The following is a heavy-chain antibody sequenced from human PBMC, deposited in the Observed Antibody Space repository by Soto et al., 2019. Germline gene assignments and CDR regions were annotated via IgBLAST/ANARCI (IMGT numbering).Heavy chain of an antibody. J-gene: IGHJ6*03. CDR3: TTGGVVVVPAARDYYYYYMDV. Sequence: GGFLRLSCAASGFTFSNAWMSWVRQAPGKGLEWVGRIKSKTDGGTTDYAAPVKGRFTISRDDSKNTLYLQMNSLKTEDTAVYYCTTGGVVVVPAARDYYYYYMDVWGKGTTVTVSS. D-gene: IGHD2-2*01. CDR2: IKSKTDGGTT. V-gene: IGHV3-15*01. CDR1: GFTFSNAW.